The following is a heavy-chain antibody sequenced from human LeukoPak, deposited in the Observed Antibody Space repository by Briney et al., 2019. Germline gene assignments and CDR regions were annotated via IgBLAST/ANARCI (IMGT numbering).Heavy chain of an antibody. CDR3: ARAAAGIFPPSYYFDY. J-gene: IGHJ4*02. CDR1: GFTFSSYA. D-gene: IGHD6-13*01. CDR2: ISYDGSNK. V-gene: IGHV3-30*04. Sequence: PGGSLRLSCAASGFTFSSYAMHWVRQAPGKGLEWVAVISYDGSNKYYADSVKGRFTISRDNSKNTLYLQMNSLRAEDTAVYYCARAAAGIFPPSYYFDYWGQGTLVTVSS.